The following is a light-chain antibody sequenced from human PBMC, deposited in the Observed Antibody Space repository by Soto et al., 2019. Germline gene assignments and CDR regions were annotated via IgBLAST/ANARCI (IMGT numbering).Light chain of an antibody. V-gene: IGKV3-15*01. CDR2: GAS. J-gene: IGKJ5*01. CDR3: QQYKNWPL. CDR1: HSVNSH. Sequence: MMITPSPATLSVSPGDRVTLSCRTSHSVNSHVAWYQQKPGQAPRLLLYGASTRATGIPVRFSRSGFGTEFTLTIISLQSEDFAVYYCQQYKNWPLVGQGTRREIK.